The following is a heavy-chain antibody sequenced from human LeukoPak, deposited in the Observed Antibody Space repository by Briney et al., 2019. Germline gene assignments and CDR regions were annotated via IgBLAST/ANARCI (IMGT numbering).Heavy chain of an antibody. J-gene: IGHJ4*02. CDR2: INPNSGGT. V-gene: IGHV1-2*02. CDR3: ARAPHPVNSPWVDYFDY. Sequence: ASVNVSCKASGYTFTGYYMHWVRQAPGQGLEWMGWINPNSGGTNYAQKFQGRVTMTRDTSISTAYMELSRLRSDDTAVYYCARAPHPVNSPWVDYFDYWGQGTLVTVSS. D-gene: IGHD2-15*01. CDR1: GYTFTGYY.